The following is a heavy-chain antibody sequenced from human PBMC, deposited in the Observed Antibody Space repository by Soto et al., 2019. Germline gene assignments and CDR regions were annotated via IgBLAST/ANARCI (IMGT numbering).Heavy chain of an antibody. D-gene: IGHD6-6*01. Sequence: QVQLVQSGAEVKKPGASVKVSCKASGYTFTSYGISWVRQAPGQGLEWMGWISAYNGNTNYAQKLQGRVTMTTDTSTSTAYMELSRLRSDDTAVYYCARATHSRSSGVRSFDPWGQGTLVTVSS. V-gene: IGHV1-18*01. J-gene: IGHJ5*02. CDR3: ARATHSRSSGVRSFDP. CDR2: ISAYNGNT. CDR1: GYTFTSYG.